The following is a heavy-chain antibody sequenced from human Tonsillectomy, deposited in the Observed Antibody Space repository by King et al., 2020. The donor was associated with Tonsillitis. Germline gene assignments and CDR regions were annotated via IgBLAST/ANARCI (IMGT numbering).Heavy chain of an antibody. CDR2: ISSGSTSI. J-gene: IGHJ4*02. Sequence: VQLVESGGGLVQPGGSLRLSCAASGFSFSTYSMNWVRQAPGKALEWVSYISSGSTSIYYADSVKGRFTISRDNTKNSLYLQMNSLRAEDTAMYFCARDIEYYYGSRSYLPPDYWGQGTLVTVSS. CDR1: GFSFSTYS. D-gene: IGHD3-10*01. CDR3: ARDIEYYYGSRSYLPPDY. V-gene: IGHV3-48*01.